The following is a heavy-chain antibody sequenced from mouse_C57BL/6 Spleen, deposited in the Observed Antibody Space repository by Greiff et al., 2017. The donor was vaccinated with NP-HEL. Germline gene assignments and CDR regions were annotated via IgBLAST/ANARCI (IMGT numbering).Heavy chain of an antibody. CDR1: GYAFTNYL. V-gene: IGHV1-54*01. D-gene: IGHD2-4*01. Sequence: VQVVESGAELVRPGTSVKVSCKASGYAFTNYLIEWVKQRPGQGLEWIGVINPGSGGTNYNEKFKGKATLTADKSSSTAYMQLSSLTSEDSAVYFCARSVPDYDWFAYWGQGTLVTVSA. J-gene: IGHJ3*01. CDR2: INPGSGGT. CDR3: ARSVPDYDWFAY.